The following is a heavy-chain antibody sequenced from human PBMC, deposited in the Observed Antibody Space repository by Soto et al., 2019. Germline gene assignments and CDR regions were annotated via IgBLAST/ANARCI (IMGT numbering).Heavy chain of an antibody. CDR2: MNPDSGDT. Sequence: ASVKVSCKASGYTFINYDINWVRQATGQGPEWMGWMNPDSGDTGYVPNFQGRVSMTRSTSISTAYMELSDLRSEDTAVYYCARRRGGTVVHSDFWGQGTQVTSPQ. J-gene: IGHJ4*02. CDR1: GYTFINYD. D-gene: IGHD3-10*01. CDR3: ARRRGGTVVHSDF. V-gene: IGHV1-8*01.